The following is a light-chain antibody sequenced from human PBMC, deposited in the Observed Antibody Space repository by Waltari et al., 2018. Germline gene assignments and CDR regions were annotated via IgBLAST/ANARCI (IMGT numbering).Light chain of an antibody. V-gene: IGKV3-11*01. Sequence: EIVLTQSPATLSLSPGERATLSCRASQSVSSYLAWYQQKPGQAPRLLIYDASNRATGIPARFSGSGSGTDFTLTISSLEPEDFAVYYCQQRSTSLWTLGPGTKVDIK. J-gene: IGKJ3*01. CDR3: QQRSTSLWT. CDR1: QSVSSY. CDR2: DAS.